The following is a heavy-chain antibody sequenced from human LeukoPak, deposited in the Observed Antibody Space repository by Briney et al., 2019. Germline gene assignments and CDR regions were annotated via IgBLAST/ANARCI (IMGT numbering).Heavy chain of an antibody. CDR3: AKRYYCSSTSCPPWDY. V-gene: IGHV3-23*01. Sequence: GGSLRLSCAASGFTFNTYAMSWVRQAPGKGLEWLSGISGSGGDTYYADSVKGRFTISRDNSKNTLYLQMNSLRAEDTAVYYCAKRYYCSSTSCPPWDYWGQGTLVTVSS. CDR1: GFTFNTYA. J-gene: IGHJ4*02. D-gene: IGHD2-2*01. CDR2: ISGSGGDT.